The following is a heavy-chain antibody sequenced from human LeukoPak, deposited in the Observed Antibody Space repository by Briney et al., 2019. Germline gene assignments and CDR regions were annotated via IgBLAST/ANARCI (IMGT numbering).Heavy chain of an antibody. V-gene: IGHV1-24*01. CDR3: ATGGVGVVVITDAFDI. CDR2: FDPEDGET. J-gene: IGHJ3*02. Sequence: ASVKVSCKVSGYTLTGLSMHWVRQAPGKGLEWMGGFDPEDGETIYAQKFQGRVTMTEDTSTDTAYMELSSLRSEDTAVYYCATGGVGVVVITDAFDIWGQGTMVTVSS. D-gene: IGHD3-22*01. CDR1: GYTLTGLS.